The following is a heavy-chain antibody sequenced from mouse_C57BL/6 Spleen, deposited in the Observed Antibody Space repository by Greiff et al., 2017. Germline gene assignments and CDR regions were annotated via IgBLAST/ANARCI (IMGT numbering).Heavy chain of an antibody. D-gene: IGHD1-1*02. J-gene: IGHJ2*01. CDR2: ISGGGGNP. CDR1: GFTFSSYT. Sequence: EVMLVESGGGLVKPGGSLKLSCAASGFTFSSYTMTWVRQPPEKRLEWVATISGGGGNPYYPDSVKGRFTISRDNAKNTLYLQKSMLMSEDTAWYYFARRCDYYAGGYFDYWGQGTTLTVSS. V-gene: IGHV5-9*01. CDR3: ARRCDYYAGGYFDY.